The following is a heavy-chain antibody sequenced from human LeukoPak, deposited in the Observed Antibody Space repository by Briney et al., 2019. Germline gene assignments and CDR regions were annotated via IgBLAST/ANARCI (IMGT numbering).Heavy chain of an antibody. CDR3: ARDGPTWESDLPPGYAFDI. CDR2: IIPIFGTA. CDR1: GYTFTSYG. J-gene: IGHJ3*02. V-gene: IGHV1-69*13. Sequence: GASVKVSCKASGYTFTSYGISWVRQAPGQGLEWMGGIIPIFGTANYAQKFQGRVTITADESTSTAYMELSSLRSEDTAVYYCARDGPTWESDLPPGYAFDIWGQGTMVTVSS. D-gene: IGHD1-26*01.